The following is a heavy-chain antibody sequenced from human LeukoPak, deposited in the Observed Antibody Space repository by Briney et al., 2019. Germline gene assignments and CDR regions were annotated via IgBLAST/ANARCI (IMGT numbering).Heavy chain of an antibody. CDR3: SKNWAIYF. D-gene: IGHD3-16*01. CDR2: ISGRGGST. CDR1: GFTFSSYG. Sequence: GGTLRLSCAASGFTFSSYGMSWLGQAPGKGLEWVSAISGRGGSTYYADSVKGRFTITRENSKNKLYLQMNSLRAEDTAVYCLSKNWAIYFWCKGTAAIISS. J-gene: IGHJ6*04. V-gene: IGHV3-23*01.